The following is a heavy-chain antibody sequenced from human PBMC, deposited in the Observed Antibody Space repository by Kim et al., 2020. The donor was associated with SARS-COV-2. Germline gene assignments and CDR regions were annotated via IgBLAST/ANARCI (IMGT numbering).Heavy chain of an antibody. CDR3: ARVTMNGLGGLDY. V-gene: IGHV2-5*01. D-gene: IGHD2-21*02. J-gene: IGHJ4*02. Sequence: YSPALKSRLTITKDTSKNQVVLTMTNMDPVDTATYYCARVTMNGLGGLDYWGQGTLVTVSS.